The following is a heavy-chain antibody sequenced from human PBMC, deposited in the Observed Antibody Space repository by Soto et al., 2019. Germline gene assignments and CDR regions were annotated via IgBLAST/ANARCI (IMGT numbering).Heavy chain of an antibody. CDR2: TNPNSGNT. D-gene: IGHD3-22*01. J-gene: IGHJ4*02. CDR1: GYTFTSYD. V-gene: IGHV1-8*01. CDR3: ARVGYYYDSSGYYLSFDY. Sequence: ASVKVSCKASGYTFTSYDINWVRQATGQGLEWMGWTNPNSGNTGYAQKFQGRVTMTRNTSISTAYMELSSLRSEDTAVYYCARVGYYYDSSGYYLSFDYWGQGTLVTVSS.